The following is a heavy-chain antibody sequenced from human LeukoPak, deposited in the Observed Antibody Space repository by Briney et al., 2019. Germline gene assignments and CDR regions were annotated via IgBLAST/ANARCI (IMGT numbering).Heavy chain of an antibody. V-gene: IGHV4-59*12. D-gene: IGHD5-12*01. Sequence: SETLSLTCTVSGESISTYYWSWTRQPPGKGLEWIGYIYGRGSTNYNPSLESRVTISVDRSKNQFSLNLTSVTAADTAVYYCARDSGGYSGYEGGGYFDYWGQGTLVTVSS. CDR3: ARDSGGYSGYEGGGYFDY. CDR2: IYGRGST. J-gene: IGHJ4*02. CDR1: GESISTYY.